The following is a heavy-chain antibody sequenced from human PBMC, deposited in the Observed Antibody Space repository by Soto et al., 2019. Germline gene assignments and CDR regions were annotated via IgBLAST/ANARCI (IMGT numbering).Heavy chain of an antibody. V-gene: IGHV1-69*02. CDR3: ARNADMGAIGRVRAAINAMDV. Sequence: QVQLVQSGAEVKKPGSSVKVSCKASGGTFSSYTFTWVRQAPGQGLEWMGRIIPFFDIPTYAQKFQGRVTITADKSTTXAXRXGSSLRSQDTAVYSGARNADMGAIGRVRAAINAMDVWGRGTTFTVAS. CDR1: GGTFSSYT. J-gene: IGHJ6*02. CDR2: IIPFFDIP. D-gene: IGHD2-2*02.